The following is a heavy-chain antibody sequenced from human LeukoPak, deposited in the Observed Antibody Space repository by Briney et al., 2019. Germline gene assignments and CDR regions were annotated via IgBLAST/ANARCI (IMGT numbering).Heavy chain of an antibody. CDR2: SSSSSRYI. CDR1: GFTFSSYS. CDR3: ARDHYCSGGSCYQIAVGGTDDY. J-gene: IGHJ4*02. D-gene: IGHD2-15*01. Sequence: GGSLRLSCAASGFTFSSYSMNWVRQAPGKGLEWVSSSSSSSRYIYYADSVKGRFTISRDNAKNSLYLQMNSLGAEDTAVYYCARDHYCSGGSCYQIAVGGTDDYWGQGTLVTVSS. V-gene: IGHV3-21*01.